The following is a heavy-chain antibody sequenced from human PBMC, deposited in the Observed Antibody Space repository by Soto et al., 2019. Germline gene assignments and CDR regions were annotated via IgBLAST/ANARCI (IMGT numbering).Heavy chain of an antibody. CDR1: GGSISSGGYY. CDR3: ARTGTTPPWFDP. Sequence: KPLETLSLTCTVSGGSISSGGYYWSWIRQHPGKGLEWIGYIYYSGSTYYNPSLKSRVTISVDTSKNQFSLKLSSVTAADTAVYYCARTGTTPPWFDPWGQGTLVTVSS. CDR2: IYYSGST. J-gene: IGHJ5*02. V-gene: IGHV4-31*03. D-gene: IGHD1-7*01.